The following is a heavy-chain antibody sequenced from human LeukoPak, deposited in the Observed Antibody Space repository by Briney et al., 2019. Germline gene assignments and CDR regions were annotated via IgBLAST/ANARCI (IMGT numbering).Heavy chain of an antibody. CDR2: IKQDGSEE. J-gene: IGHJ4*02. Sequence: GGSLRLSCVASGFTFSSYWMSWVRQAPGKGLEWVANIKQDGSEEYYVDSVKGRFTISRDNAKNSLYLQMNSLRAEDTAVYYCARASTSATIFGFDYWGQGTLVTVSS. V-gene: IGHV3-7*03. CDR1: GFTFSSYW. D-gene: IGHD4-17*01. CDR3: ARASTSATIFGFDY.